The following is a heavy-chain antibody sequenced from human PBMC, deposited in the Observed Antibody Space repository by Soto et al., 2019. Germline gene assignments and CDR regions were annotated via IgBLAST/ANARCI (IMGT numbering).Heavy chain of an antibody. V-gene: IGHV1-18*01. Sequence: QVQLVQSGAEVKKPGASVKVSCKASGYTFTSYVISWVRQAPGQGREWMGWISAYNGHTNYAQQLQGRVTMTTDTSTSTAYMELRSLRYDDTAVYYCAREQEGREQQRAIYNWFDPWGQGTLVTVSS. CDR3: AREQEGREQQRAIYNWFDP. J-gene: IGHJ5*02. CDR1: GYTFTSYV. D-gene: IGHD6-13*01. CDR2: ISAYNGHT.